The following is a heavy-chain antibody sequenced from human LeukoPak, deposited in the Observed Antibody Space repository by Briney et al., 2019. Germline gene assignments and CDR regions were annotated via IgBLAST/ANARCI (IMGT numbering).Heavy chain of an antibody. D-gene: IGHD3-10*01. J-gene: IGHJ5*02. CDR3: ARDGRGEFDP. CDR2: IYYSGST. CDR1: GGSISSYY. Sequence: SETLSLTCTVSGGSISSYYWSWIRQPPGKGLEWIGYIYYSGSTNYNPSLKSRVTISVDTSKNQFSPKLSSVTAADTAVYYCARDGRGEFDPWGQGTLVTVSS. V-gene: IGHV4-59*01.